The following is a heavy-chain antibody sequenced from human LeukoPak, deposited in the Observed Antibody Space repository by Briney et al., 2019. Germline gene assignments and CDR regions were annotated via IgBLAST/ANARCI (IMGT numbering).Heavy chain of an antibody. CDR1: GGSISSGGYY. CDR2: IYHSGST. V-gene: IGHV4-30-2*01. D-gene: IGHD3-22*01. J-gene: IGHJ3*02. CDR3: ARQYYYDSSGYYPEEGAFDI. Sequence: SETLSLTCTVSGGSISSGGYYWSWIRQPPGKGLEWIGYIYHSGSTYYNPSLKSRVTISVDRSKNQFSLKLSSVTAADTAVYYCARQYYYDSSGYYPEEGAFDIWGQGTMVTVSS.